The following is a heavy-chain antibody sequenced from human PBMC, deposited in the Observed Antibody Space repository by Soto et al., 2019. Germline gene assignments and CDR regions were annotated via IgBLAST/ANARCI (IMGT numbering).Heavy chain of an antibody. V-gene: IGHV2-5*02. CDR3: AHISVYDPYFDY. CDR1: GFSLSTNVG. Sequence: QITLKESGPTLVKPTQTVTLTCTFSGFSLSTNVGVGWIRQPPGKALEWLVVIYRDDDKRYSPSLKSRLTITKGXSKNQVILTMTNMDPVDTATYYCAHISVYDPYFDYWGQGTLVTVSS. D-gene: IGHD5-12*01. J-gene: IGHJ4*02. CDR2: IYRDDDK.